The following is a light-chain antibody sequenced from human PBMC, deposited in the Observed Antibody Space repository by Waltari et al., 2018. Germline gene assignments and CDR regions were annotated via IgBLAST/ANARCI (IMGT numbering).Light chain of an antibody. CDR1: RSDVGGYDF. J-gene: IGLJ1*01. CDR2: DVT. V-gene: IGLV2-14*03. Sequence: HSALTQPASVSGSPGQSITISCTGTRSDVGGYDFVSWDRQHPEKAPNLIIFDVTERPLGIAARSSGSKSGNTASLTISGLQSDDEADYYCASYTSSSNYVFGSGTTVTV. CDR3: ASYTSSSNYV.